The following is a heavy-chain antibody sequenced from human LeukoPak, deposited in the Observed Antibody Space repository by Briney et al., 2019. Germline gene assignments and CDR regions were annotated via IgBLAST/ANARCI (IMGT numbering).Heavy chain of an antibody. V-gene: IGHV1-8*01. D-gene: IGHD2-2*01. Sequence: ASVKVSCKASGYTFTSYDISWVRQAPGQGLEWMGWMNPNSAKTGYAQKFQGRVTMTRNISVVTAYMELASLRSEDTAVYYCVTETSVVSFDYWGQRIPVTVSS. CDR3: VTETSVVSFDY. CDR2: MNPNSAKT. CDR1: GYTFTSYD. J-gene: IGHJ4*02.